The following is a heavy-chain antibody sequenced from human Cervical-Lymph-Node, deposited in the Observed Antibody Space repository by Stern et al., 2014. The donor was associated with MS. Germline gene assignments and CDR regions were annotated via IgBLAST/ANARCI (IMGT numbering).Heavy chain of an antibody. Sequence: QVTLKESGPTLVKPTQTLTLTCTLSGFSLTTAGVGVGWIRQPPGKALQWLALIYWVDDKLYSPSLKNRLTITKDTSKNQVVLTMTNVDPVDTATYYCAHSRVKYCRGGTCYSSLFDYWGQGTLLTVSS. CDR3: AHSRVKYCRGGTCYSSLFDY. J-gene: IGHJ4*02. V-gene: IGHV2-5*02. CDR2: IYWVDDK. D-gene: IGHD2-15*01. CDR1: GFSLTTAGVG.